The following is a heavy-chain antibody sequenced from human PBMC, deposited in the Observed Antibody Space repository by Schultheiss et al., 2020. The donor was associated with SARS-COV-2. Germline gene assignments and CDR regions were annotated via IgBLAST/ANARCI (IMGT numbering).Heavy chain of an antibody. D-gene: IGHD3-22*01. CDR3: ARDRGIVVVPFDY. V-gene: IGHV3-73*01. CDR2: IRSKANSYAT. J-gene: IGHJ4*02. Sequence: GGSLRLSCAASGFTFSSYDMHWVRQATGKGLEWVGRIRSKANSYATAYAASVKGRFTISRDDSKNTAYLQMNSLRAEDTAVYYCARDRGIVVVPFDYWGQGTLVTVSS. CDR1: GFTFSSYD.